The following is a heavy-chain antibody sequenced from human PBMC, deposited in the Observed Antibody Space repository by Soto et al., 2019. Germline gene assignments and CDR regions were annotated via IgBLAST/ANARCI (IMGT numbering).Heavy chain of an antibody. CDR3: ARHGHRAAAGAHWFDP. D-gene: IGHD6-13*01. CDR2: IKQDGSEK. V-gene: IGHV3-7*05. Sequence: EVQLVESGGGVVQPGGSLRLSCAASGFTFSSYCMSWVRQAPGKGLEWVANIKQDGSEKYYVDSVKGRFTISRDNAKNTLYLQMNSLRAEDTAVYYCARHGHRAAAGAHWFDPWGQGTLVTVSS. J-gene: IGHJ5*02. CDR1: GFTFSSYC.